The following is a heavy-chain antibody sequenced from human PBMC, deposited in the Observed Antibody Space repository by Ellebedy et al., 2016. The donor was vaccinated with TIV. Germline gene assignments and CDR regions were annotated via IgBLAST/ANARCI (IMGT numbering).Heavy chain of an antibody. CDR3: ARDRTPGDGYWVFDQ. CDR2: IVGSGGGI. Sequence: PGGSLRLSRAASGFTFSRYAMTWVRQAPGKGLEWVSGIVGSGGGIFYADSVKGRFTISRDNSKSTVDLQMNSLRAEDTAIYYCARDRTPGDGYWVFDQWGQGALVTVSS. J-gene: IGHJ4*02. CDR1: GFTFSRYA. D-gene: IGHD5-18*01. V-gene: IGHV3-23*01.